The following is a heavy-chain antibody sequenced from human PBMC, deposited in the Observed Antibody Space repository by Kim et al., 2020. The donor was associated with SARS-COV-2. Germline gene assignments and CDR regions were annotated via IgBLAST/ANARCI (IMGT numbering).Heavy chain of an antibody. Sequence: ASVKVSCKASGYIFTGHYMHWVRQAPGQGLEWMGCINPNCGGTNYAQKFQGRVTMTRDTSISTAYMELSRLRSDDTAVYYCARDLRIAAAGNWFDPWGQGTLVTVSS. D-gene: IGHD6-13*01. V-gene: IGHV1-2*02. J-gene: IGHJ5*02. CDR1: GYIFTGHY. CDR2: INPNCGGT. CDR3: ARDLRIAAAGNWFDP.